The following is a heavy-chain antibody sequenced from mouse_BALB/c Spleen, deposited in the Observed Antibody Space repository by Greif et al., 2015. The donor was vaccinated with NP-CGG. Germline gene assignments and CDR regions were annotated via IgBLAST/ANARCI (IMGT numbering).Heavy chain of an antibody. CDR1: GFTFSDYY. CDR2: ISDGGSYT. V-gene: IGHV5-4*02. D-gene: IGHD1-1*01. Sequence: EVQGVESGGGLVKPGGSLKLSCAASGFTFSDYYMYWVRQTPEKRLEWVATISDGGSYTYYPDSVKGRFTISRDNAKNNLYLQMSSLKSEDTAMYYCARDYYGSSYAMDYWGQGTSVTVSS. CDR3: ARDYYGSSYAMDY. J-gene: IGHJ4*01.